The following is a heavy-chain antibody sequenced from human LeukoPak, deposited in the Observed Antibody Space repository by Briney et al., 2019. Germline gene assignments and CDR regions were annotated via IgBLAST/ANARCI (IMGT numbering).Heavy chain of an antibody. CDR1: GFTVSSNY. CDR3: ARSVRGYSYGDFDY. Sequence: GGSLRLSCAASGFTVSSNYMSWVRQAPGKGLEWVSVIYSGGSTYYADSVKGRFTISRDNSKNTLYLQMNSLRAEDTAVYYCARSVRGYSYGDFDYWGQGTLVTVSS. V-gene: IGHV3-66*01. D-gene: IGHD5-18*01. CDR2: IYSGGST. J-gene: IGHJ4*02.